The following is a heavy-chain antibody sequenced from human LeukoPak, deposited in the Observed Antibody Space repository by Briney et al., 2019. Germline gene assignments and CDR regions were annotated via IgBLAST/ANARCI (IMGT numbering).Heavy chain of an antibody. D-gene: IGHD2-2*01. V-gene: IGHV4-59*12. CDR2: IYYSGST. J-gene: IGHJ5*02. CDR3: ARDVRYCSSTSCSNWFDP. CDR1: GGSIRGYY. Sequence: PSETLSLTCNVSGGSIRGYYWSWIRQPPGKGLEWIGYIYYSGSTYYNPSLKSRVTISVDTSKNQFSLKLSSVTAADTAVYYCARDVRYCSSTSCSNWFDPWGQGTLVTVSS.